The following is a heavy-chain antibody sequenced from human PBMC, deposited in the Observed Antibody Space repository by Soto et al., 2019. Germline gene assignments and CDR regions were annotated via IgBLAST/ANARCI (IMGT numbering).Heavy chain of an antibody. J-gene: IGHJ5*02. CDR2: IYYSGST. D-gene: IGHD6-13*01. V-gene: IGHV4-39*01. CDR1: GGSISSNSFH. CDR3: ARRERAAGTDWWFDP. Sequence: SETLSLTCTVSGGSISSNSFHWGWIRQPPGKGLEWIGSIYYSGSTYYSPSLKNRVIISVDTSKNQFSMKLSSVTAADTAVYYCARRERAAGTDWWFDPWGQGTLVT.